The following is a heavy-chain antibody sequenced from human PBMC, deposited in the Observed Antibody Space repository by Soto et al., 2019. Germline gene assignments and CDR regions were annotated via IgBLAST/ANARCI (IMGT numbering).Heavy chain of an antibody. CDR2: IYYSGST. J-gene: IGHJ4*02. V-gene: IGHV4-39*01. D-gene: IGHD6-13*01. CDR1: GGSISSSSYY. CDR3: ARPRKYSSRWYKFDY. Sequence: SETLSLTCTVSGGSISSSSYYWGWIRQPPGKGLEWIGSIYYSGSTYYNPSLKSRVTISVDTSKNQFSLKLSSVTAADTAVYYCARPRKYSSRWYKFDYWGKGTLVTVSS.